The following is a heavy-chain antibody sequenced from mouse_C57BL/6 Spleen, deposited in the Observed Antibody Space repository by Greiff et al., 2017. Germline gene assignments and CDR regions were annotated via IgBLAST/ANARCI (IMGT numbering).Heavy chain of an antibody. D-gene: IGHD1-1*01. CDR1: GYSFTGYY. V-gene: IGHV1-42*01. CDR2: INPSTGGT. J-gene: IGHJ1*03. CDR3: ARLLRYPSYWYFDV. Sequence: VQLQQSGPELVKPGASVKISCKASGYSFTGYYMNWVKQSPEKSLEWIGEINPSTGGTTYNQKFKAKATLTVDKSSSTAYMQLKSLTSEDSAVYYCARLLRYPSYWYFDVWGTGTTVTVSS.